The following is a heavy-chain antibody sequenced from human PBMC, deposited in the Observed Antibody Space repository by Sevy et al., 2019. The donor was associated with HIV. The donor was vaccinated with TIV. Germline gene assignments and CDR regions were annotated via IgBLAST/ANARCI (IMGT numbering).Heavy chain of an antibody. CDR3: VRLGGAVAGTGAFDI. CDR2: IYPGDSDT. V-gene: IGHV5-51*01. CDR1: GYSFTSYW. Sequence: GESLKISCKGSGYSFTSYWIGWVRQMPGKGLEWMGIIYPGDSDTRYSPSFQGQVTISADKSISTAYLQWSSLKASDTAMYYCVRLGGAVAGTGAFDIWGQGTMVTVSS. D-gene: IGHD6-19*01. J-gene: IGHJ3*02.